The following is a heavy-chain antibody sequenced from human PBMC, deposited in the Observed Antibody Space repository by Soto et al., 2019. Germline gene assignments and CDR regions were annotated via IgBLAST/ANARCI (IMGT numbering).Heavy chain of an antibody. CDR2: IYPRDSDT. J-gene: IGHJ4*02. CDR1: GYSFSGHW. CDR3: ARIDIVPDF. D-gene: IGHD2-15*01. V-gene: IGHV5-51*01. Sequence: EVHLVQSGAEVKKPGEPLKISCQGSGYSFSGHWVGWVRQKPGRGLEWMGIIYPRDSDTRYSPSFEGQVTFSADKSLSTAYLQCNSLKASDTAMYYCARIDIVPDFWGQGTLVTVSS.